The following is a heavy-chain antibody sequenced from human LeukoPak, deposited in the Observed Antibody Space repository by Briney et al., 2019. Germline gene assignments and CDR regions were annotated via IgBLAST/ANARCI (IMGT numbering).Heavy chain of an antibody. V-gene: IGHV3-11*01. J-gene: IGHJ4*02. CDR2: ISRSGSTK. CDR3: ARDADIVATHFDY. D-gene: IGHD5-12*01. CDR1: GFTFSDYN. Sequence: PGGSLRLSCAASGFTFSDYNMRWIRQAPGKGLEWVSSISRSGSTKYYADSVKGRFTISRDNAKNSLFLQMSSLRSEDTAVYYCARDADIVATHFDYWGQGTLVTVSS.